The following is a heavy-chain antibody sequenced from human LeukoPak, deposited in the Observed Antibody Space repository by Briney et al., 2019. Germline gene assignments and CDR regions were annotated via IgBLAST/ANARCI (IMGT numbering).Heavy chain of an antibody. V-gene: IGHV3-11*01. CDR1: GFTFSDYY. CDR2: ISRGGNAE. J-gene: IGHJ4*02. Sequence: PGGSLRLSCAASGFTFSDYYMSWIRQAPGKGLDWVSYISRGGNAEYYADSVKGRFTISRDTAKNSLYLEMNSLRAEDMAVYYCARGHFGLDYWGQGTLVTVSS. D-gene: IGHD3/OR15-3a*01. CDR3: ARGHFGLDY.